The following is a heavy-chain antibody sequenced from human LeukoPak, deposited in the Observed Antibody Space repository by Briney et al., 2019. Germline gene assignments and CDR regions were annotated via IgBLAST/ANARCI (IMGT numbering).Heavy chain of an antibody. V-gene: IGHV3-30-3*01. D-gene: IGHD5-18*01. J-gene: IGHJ4*02. Sequence: GGSLRLSCAASGFTFSSYAMHWVRQAPGKGLEWVAVISYDGSNKYYADSVKGRLTISRDNSKNTLYLQMNSLRAEDTAVYYCASDRGYSYGQYGYWGQGTLVTVSS. CDR1: GFTFSSYA. CDR2: ISYDGSNK. CDR3: ASDRGYSYGQYGY.